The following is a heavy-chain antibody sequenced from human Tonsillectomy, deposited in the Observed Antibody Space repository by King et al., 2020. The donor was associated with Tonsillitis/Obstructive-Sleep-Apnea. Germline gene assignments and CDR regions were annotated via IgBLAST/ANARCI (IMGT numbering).Heavy chain of an antibody. CDR1: GFPFSFYW. CDR3: ARDLVTTSIDF. CDR2: INQDGSEK. J-gene: IGHJ4*02. Sequence: QLVQSGGGLVQPGGSLRLSCAASGFPFSFYWMSWVRQAPGKGLEWVANINQDGSEKYYVDSVKGRFTISRDNAKNSLFLQRNSLRAEDTAVYYCARDLVTTSIDFWGQGTLVTVSS. V-gene: IGHV3-7*04. D-gene: IGHD4-17*01.